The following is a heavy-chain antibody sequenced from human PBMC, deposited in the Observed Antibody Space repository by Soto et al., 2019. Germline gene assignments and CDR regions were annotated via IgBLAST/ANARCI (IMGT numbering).Heavy chain of an antibody. CDR3: ATRYSYVHF. Sequence: ASVKVTCKSSGYAFTGYYIHWVRQAPGQGLEWMGWINPNSGDTNYAQKFQGRVTMTRDTSFSTAYMELSSLRSDDTAVYYCATRYSYVHFWGQGTLVTVSS. J-gene: IGHJ4*02. V-gene: IGHV1-2*02. CDR2: INPNSGDT. CDR1: GYAFTGYY. D-gene: IGHD5-18*01.